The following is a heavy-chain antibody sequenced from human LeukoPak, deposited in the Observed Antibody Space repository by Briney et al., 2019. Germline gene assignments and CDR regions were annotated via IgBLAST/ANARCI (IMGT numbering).Heavy chain of an antibody. CDR3: AKSGGYGLIDY. J-gene: IGHJ4*02. Sequence: SETLSLTCTVSGYSISSGYYWGWIRQPPGKGLEWIGSIYHSGSTYYNPSLQSRVTISIDTSKNQFSLRLNSVTAADTAMYFCAKSGGYGLIDYWGQGTRVIVSS. D-gene: IGHD1-26*01. CDR1: GYSISSGYY. V-gene: IGHV4-38-2*02. CDR2: IYHSGST.